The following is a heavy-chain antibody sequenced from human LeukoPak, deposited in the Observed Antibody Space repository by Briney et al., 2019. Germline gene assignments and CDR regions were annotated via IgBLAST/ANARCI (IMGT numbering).Heavy chain of an antibody. CDR2: ISYDGSNK. Sequence: PGRSLRLSCAASGFTFSSYGMHWVRQAPGKGLEWVAVISYDGSNKYYADSVKGGFTISRDNSKNTLYLQMNSQRAEDTAVYYCAKDRYYYDSSGSIYFDYWGQGPLVPVSS. CDR3: AKDRYYYDSSGSIYFDY. D-gene: IGHD3-22*01. CDR1: GFTFSSYG. V-gene: IGHV3-30*18. J-gene: IGHJ4*02.